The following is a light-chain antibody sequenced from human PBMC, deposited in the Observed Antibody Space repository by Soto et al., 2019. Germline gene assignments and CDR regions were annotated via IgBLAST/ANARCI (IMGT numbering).Light chain of an antibody. Sequence: QPPSVSGAPGQRVTISCTGSSSNIGAGYDVHWYQQLPGTAPKLLIYGNSNRPSGVPDRFSGSKSGTSASLAITGLQAEDEADYYCQSYDSSLSAEVFGTGTKVTVL. CDR1: SSNIGAGYD. J-gene: IGLJ1*01. V-gene: IGLV1-40*01. CDR2: GNS. CDR3: QSYDSSLSAEV.